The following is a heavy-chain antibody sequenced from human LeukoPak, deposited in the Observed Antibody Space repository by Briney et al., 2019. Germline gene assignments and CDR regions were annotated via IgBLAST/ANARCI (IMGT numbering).Heavy chain of an antibody. J-gene: IGHJ4*02. CDR2: INSDGSST. D-gene: IGHD6-19*01. Sequence: GGSLRLSCAASGFTFSSYWVHWVRQAPGKGLVWVSRINSDGSSTNYADSVKGRFTISRDNAKNTLSLQMNSLRAEDTAVYYCVRDVTAGPFDYWGQGTLVTVSS. CDR1: GFTFSSYW. V-gene: IGHV3-74*01. CDR3: VRDVTAGPFDY.